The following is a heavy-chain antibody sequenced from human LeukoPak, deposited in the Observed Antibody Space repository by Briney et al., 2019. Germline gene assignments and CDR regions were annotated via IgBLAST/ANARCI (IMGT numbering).Heavy chain of an antibody. V-gene: IGHV3-30*04. CDR2: ISYDGSNK. J-gene: IGHJ4*02. CDR3: ARGGCSSTSCLLVY. Sequence: GGSLRLSCAASGFTFSSYAMHWVRQAPGKGLEWVAVISYDGSNKYYADSVKGRFTISRDNSKNTLYLQMNSLRAEDTAVYYCARGGCSSTSCLLVYWGQGTLVTVSS. D-gene: IGHD2-2*01. CDR1: GFTFSSYA.